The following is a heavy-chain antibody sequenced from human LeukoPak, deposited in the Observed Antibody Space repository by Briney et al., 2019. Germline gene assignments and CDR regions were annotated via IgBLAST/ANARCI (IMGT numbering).Heavy chain of an antibody. J-gene: IGHJ4*02. CDR3: ARGGYCGGDCYFYY. V-gene: IGHV4-39*07. CDR2: IYYSGST. CDR1: GGPLSSSSYY. D-gene: IGHD2-21*02. Sequence: SETLSLTCTVSGGPLSSSSYYWGWLRHPPGTGGEWFGRIYYSGSTYYNPSLKSRVTISVDTSKNQFSLKLTSVTAADTAVYYCARGGYCGGDCYFYYWGQGTLVTVSS.